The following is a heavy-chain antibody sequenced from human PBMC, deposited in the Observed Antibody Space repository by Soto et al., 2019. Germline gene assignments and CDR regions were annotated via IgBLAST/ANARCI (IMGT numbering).Heavy chain of an antibody. V-gene: IGHV1-3*04. CDR3: ARDIFFENGFAP. D-gene: IGHD3-3*01. J-gene: IGHJ5*02. Sequence: GASVKVSCKASGYTFTNNAMHWVRQAPAQRLEWMGWINTATGNTKYSRKFLGRISLTRDTSATTVYMELSRLTSTFTAVYNCARDIFFENGFAPWGKETLVTVSS. CDR2: INTATGNT. CDR1: GYTFTNNA.